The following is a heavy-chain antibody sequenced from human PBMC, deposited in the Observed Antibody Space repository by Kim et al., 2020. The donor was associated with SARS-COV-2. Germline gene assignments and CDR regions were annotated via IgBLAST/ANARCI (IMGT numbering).Heavy chain of an antibody. Sequence: GGSLRLSCAASGFTFRNCAMSWVRQAPGKGLEWVSALSGGGGSTYYADSVKGRFTISRDNSKNTLYLQMNSLRAEDTAVYYCAKDEKDWARLGLLDYWGQGTLVTVSS. V-gene: IGHV3-23*01. J-gene: IGHJ4*02. CDR1: GFTFRNCA. D-gene: IGHD2-15*01. CDR2: LSGGGGST. CDR3: AKDEKDWARLGLLDY.